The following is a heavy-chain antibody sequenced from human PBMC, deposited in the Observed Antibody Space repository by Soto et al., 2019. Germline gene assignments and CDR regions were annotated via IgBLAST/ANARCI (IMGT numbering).Heavy chain of an antibody. D-gene: IGHD2-2*02. CDR1: GFTFSSYA. V-gene: IGHV3-30-3*01. CDR2: ISYDGSNK. Sequence: XGSLKLSCAASGFTFSSYAMHWVRQAPGKGLEWVAVISYDGSNKYYADSVKGRFTISRDNPKNTLYLQMNSLRAEDTAVYYCARGRDASLVPIWFDHWGQGTLVTVSS. J-gene: IGHJ5*02. CDR3: ARGRDASLVPIWFDH.